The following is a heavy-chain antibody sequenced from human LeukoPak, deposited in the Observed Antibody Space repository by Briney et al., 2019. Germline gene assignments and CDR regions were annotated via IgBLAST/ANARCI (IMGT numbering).Heavy chain of an antibody. J-gene: IGHJ5*02. D-gene: IGHD3-10*01. CDR3: ARHGSGSYYNSLYWFDP. Sequence: GESLKISRKGSGYSFTSYWIGCVRQMPGKGLEWMGTIYPGDSDTRYSPSFQGQVTISADKSISTAYLQWSSLKASDTAMYYCARHGSGSYYNSLYWFDPWGQGTLVTVSS. CDR1: GYSFTSYW. CDR2: IYPGDSDT. V-gene: IGHV5-51*01.